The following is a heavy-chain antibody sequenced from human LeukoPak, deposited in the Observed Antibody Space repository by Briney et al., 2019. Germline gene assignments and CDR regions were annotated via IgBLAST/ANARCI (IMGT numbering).Heavy chain of an antibody. J-gene: IGHJ4*02. CDR2: IYPGDSDT. CDR3: ARGDNSGWYFFDY. CDR1: GYSFTSHW. V-gene: IGHV5-51*01. D-gene: IGHD6-19*01. Sequence: GESLKISCKASGYSFTSHWIGWVRQMPGKGLEWMGIIYPGDSDTRYSPSFQGQVPISADKSISTAYLQWSTLQAPDTAMYYCARGDNSGWYFFDYWGQGTLVTVSS.